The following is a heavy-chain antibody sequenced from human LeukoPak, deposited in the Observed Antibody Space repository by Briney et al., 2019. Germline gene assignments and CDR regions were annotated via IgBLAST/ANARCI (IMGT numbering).Heavy chain of an antibody. Sequence: SEALSLTCTVSGGSISSYYWSWIRQPPGKGLEWIGYIYYSGSTNYNPSLKSRVTISVDTSKNQFSLKLSSVTAADTAVYYCARMTTVTTYDWFDPWGQGTLVTVSS. CDR1: GGSISSYY. V-gene: IGHV4-59*01. D-gene: IGHD4-17*01. CDR2: IYYSGST. CDR3: ARMTTVTTYDWFDP. J-gene: IGHJ5*02.